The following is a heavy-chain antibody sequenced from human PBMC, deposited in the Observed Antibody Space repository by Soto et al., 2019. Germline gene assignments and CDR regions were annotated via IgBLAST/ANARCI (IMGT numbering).Heavy chain of an antibody. Sequence: QVKLVQSGDEVKKPGASVKVSCKASGYIFVNYGIAWVRQAPGQGLEWMGWISPYTGNTHSATEGQCRLTRTTDTHTSTAEFDLGSLTSDDTAVYYCVMVGNQVTPTAQDVWGQGTAVTVSS. CDR2: ISPYTGNT. D-gene: IGHD2-15*01. CDR1: GYIFVNYG. J-gene: IGHJ6*02. V-gene: IGHV1-18*01. CDR3: VMVGNQVTPTAQDV.